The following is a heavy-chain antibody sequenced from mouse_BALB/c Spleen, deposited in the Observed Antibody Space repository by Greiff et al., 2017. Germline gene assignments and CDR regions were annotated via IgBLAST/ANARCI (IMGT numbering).Heavy chain of an antibody. Sequence: VQLQQSGPGLVQPSQSLSITCTVSGFSLTSYGVHWVRQSPGKGLEWLGVIWSGGSTDYNAAFISRLSISKDNSKSQVFFKMNSLQANDTAIYYCARNAYYGNLGYYAMDYWGQGTSVTVSS. CDR3: ARNAYYGNLGYYAMDY. J-gene: IGHJ4*01. D-gene: IGHD2-10*01. CDR2: IWSGGST. V-gene: IGHV2-2*02. CDR1: GFSLTSYG.